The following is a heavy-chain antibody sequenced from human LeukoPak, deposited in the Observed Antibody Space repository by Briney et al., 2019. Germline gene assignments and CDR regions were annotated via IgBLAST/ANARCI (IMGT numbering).Heavy chain of an antibody. CDR1: GFTFSTSW. CDR3: AKDPIFSGSYGVFDY. D-gene: IGHD1-26*01. J-gene: IGHJ4*02. CDR2: ICANDGNT. V-gene: IGHV3-23*01. Sequence: GGSLRLSCVASGFTFSTSWMSWVRQAPGKGLEWVSVICANDGNTYYADAVKGRFTISRDNSKDTLYLQMDSLRAEDTAVYYCAKDPIFSGSYGVFDYWGLGTLVTVSS.